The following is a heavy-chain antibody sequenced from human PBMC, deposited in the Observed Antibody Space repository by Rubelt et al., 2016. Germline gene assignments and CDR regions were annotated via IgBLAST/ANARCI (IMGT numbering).Heavy chain of an antibody. CDR2: INHSGST. Sequence: MGLEWIGEINHSGSTNYNPSLKSRVTISVDTSKNQFSLKLSSVTAADTAVYYCALAGESPHDSSSYHGAFDIWGQGTMVTVSS. J-gene: IGHJ3*02. V-gene: IGHV4-34*01. CDR3: ALAGESPHDSSSYHGAFDI. D-gene: IGHD6-13*01.